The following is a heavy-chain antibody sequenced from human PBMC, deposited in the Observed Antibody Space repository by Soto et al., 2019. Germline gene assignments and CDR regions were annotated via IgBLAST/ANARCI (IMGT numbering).Heavy chain of an antibody. CDR3: AKDMDQLLYYYYYGMDV. CDR1: GFTFSSYA. V-gene: IGHV3-23*01. Sequence: ESGGGLVQPGGSLRLSCAASGFTFSSYAMSWVRQAPGKGLEWVSAISGSGGSTYYADSVKGRFTISRDNSKNTLYLQMNSLRAEDTAVYYCAKDMDQLLYYYYYGMDVWGQGTTVTVSS. D-gene: IGHD2-2*01. J-gene: IGHJ6*02. CDR2: ISGSGGST.